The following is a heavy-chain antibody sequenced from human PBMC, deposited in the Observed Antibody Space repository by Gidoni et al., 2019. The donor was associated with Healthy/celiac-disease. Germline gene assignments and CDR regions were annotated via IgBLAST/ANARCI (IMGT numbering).Heavy chain of an antibody. J-gene: IGHJ4*02. Sequence: QVLLVQPGAEVKEPRSSVTVSCTASGGIFSSYPISWVRRARGQGFGWMGRILTILGIANYAQKFQGRVTITADKSTSTAYMELSSLRCEDTAVYYCARDTLGPMGLAFDYWGQGTLVTVSS. D-gene: IGHD7-27*01. CDR3: ARDTLGPMGLAFDY. CDR1: GGIFSSYP. V-gene: IGHV1-69*09. CDR2: ILTILGIA.